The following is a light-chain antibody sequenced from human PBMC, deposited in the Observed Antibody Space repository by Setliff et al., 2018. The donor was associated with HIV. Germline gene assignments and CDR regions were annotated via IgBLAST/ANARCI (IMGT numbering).Light chain of an antibody. J-gene: IGLJ2*01. CDR1: SSDVGAYDY. CDR2: DVT. V-gene: IGLV2-11*01. Sequence: QSVLTQPRSVSGSPGQSVTFSCTGSSSDVGAYDYVSWYQQHPGKAPKLMIFDVTKRPSGVPDRFSGSKSGNTASLTISGLQAEDEADYYCCSYASGTIFVFGGGTKVTVL. CDR3: CSYASGTIFV.